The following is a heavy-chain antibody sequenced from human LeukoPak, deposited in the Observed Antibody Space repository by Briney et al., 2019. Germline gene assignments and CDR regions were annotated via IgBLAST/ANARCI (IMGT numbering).Heavy chain of an antibody. Sequence: GGSLRLSCAASGFTFSSYSMNWVRQAPGKGLEWVSSISSSSSYIYYADPVKGRFTISRDNAKNSPYLQMNSLRAEDTAVYYCAREGDTLTGYYAFDIWGQGTMVTVSS. V-gene: IGHV3-21*01. J-gene: IGHJ3*02. D-gene: IGHD3-9*01. CDR1: GFTFSSYS. CDR2: ISSSSSYI. CDR3: AREGDTLTGYYAFDI.